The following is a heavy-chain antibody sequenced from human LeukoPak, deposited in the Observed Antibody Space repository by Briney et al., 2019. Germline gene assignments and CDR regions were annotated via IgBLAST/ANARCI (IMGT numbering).Heavy chain of an antibody. CDR3: AKVPFSQFFGVVIEYNWSAVDY. Sequence: PGGSLRLSCAASGFTFSTFPMNWVRQAPGKGLEWVSGISSSDDVTYYADSVKGRFTISRDNSKNTLYLQMNSLRAEDTAVYYCAKVPFSQFFGVVIEYNWSAVDYWGQGTLVTVSS. D-gene: IGHD3-3*01. CDR1: GFTFSTFP. J-gene: IGHJ4*02. CDR2: ISSSDDVT. V-gene: IGHV3-23*01.